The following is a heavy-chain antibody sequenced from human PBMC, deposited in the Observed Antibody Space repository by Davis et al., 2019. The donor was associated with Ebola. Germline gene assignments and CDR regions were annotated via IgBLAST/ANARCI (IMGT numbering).Heavy chain of an antibody. CDR1: GDNLNTYW. J-gene: IGHJ4*02. D-gene: IGHD3-16*01. CDR3: ASGMMGFRFDY. Sequence: GESLKISCKGFGDNLNTYWIAWVRQMPEQGVEWIALLSPGDSTTKYLPSFEGLVTISFDRSTTTAYLQWGSLKAADSATYYCASGMMGFRFDYWGQGTPVTVSS. V-gene: IGHV5-51*01. CDR2: LSPGDSTT.